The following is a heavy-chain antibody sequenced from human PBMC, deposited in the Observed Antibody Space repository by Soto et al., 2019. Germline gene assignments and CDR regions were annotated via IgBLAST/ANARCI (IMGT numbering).Heavy chain of an antibody. V-gene: IGHV1-46*01. Sequence: SGKVSFKASRYTFTSYYMHWVRQAPGQGLEWMGIINPSGGSTSYAQKFQGRVTMTRDTSTSTVYMELSSLRSEDTAVYYCAREIAAAGSYYYGMDVWGQGTTVTVSS. CDR3: AREIAAAGSYYYGMDV. CDR2: INPSGGST. J-gene: IGHJ6*02. CDR1: RYTFTSYY. D-gene: IGHD6-13*01.